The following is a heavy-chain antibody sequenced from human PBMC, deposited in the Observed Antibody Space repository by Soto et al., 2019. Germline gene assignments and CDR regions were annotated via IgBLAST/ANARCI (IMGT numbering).Heavy chain of an antibody. CDR3: ARAPLVVTQATGIRDFDY. CDR2: VSGYSGDT. J-gene: IGHJ4*02. V-gene: IGHV1-18*01. Sequence: QAQLVQSGGEVKKPGASVRVSCKPSGYAFTNYGISWVRQAPGQGLEWMGWVSGYSGDTNYAQKFQGRVAMTTDTATSTAYMELGSLRSDDTAVYYCARAPLVVTQATGIRDFDYWCQGTPVTVSS. CDR1: GYAFTNYG. D-gene: IGHD3-16*02.